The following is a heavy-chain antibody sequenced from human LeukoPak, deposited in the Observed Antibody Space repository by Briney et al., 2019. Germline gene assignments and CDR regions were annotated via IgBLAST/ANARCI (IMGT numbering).Heavy chain of an antibody. CDR3: ARGAYGDYYYYGMDV. J-gene: IGHJ6*02. V-gene: IGHV1-18*01. CDR2: ISAYNGNT. Sequence: ASVKVSCKASGYTFTSYGISWVRQAPGQGLEWMGWISAYNGNTNYAQKFQGRVTMTEDTSTDTAYMELSSLRSEDTAVYYCARGAYGDYYYYGMDVWGQGTTVTVSS. CDR1: GYTFTSYG. D-gene: IGHD4-17*01.